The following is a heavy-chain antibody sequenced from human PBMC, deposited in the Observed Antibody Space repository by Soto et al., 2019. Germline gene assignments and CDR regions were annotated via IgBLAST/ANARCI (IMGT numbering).Heavy chain of an antibody. CDR2: IYYSGST. CDR1: GDSISSYY. J-gene: IGHJ5*02. Sequence: QVQLQESGPRLVKPSETLSLTCTVSGDSISSYYWTWIRQPPGKGLEWIGYIYYSGSTNYNPSLKSRVTISVDTAKNQLSLKLTSVTAADTAVYYCARGVATIGPWGQGTLVTVSS. D-gene: IGHD5-12*01. V-gene: IGHV4-59*01. CDR3: ARGVATIGP.